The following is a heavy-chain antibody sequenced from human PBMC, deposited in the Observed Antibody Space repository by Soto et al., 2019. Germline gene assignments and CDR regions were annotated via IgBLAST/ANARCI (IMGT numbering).Heavy chain of an antibody. CDR2: IKSKTDGGTT. J-gene: IGHJ4*02. CDR3: TTVAYDSSGYYLVDY. D-gene: IGHD3-22*01. V-gene: IGHV3-15*07. Sequence: GGSLRLSCAASGFTFCNAWMNWVRQAPGKGLEWVGRIKSKTDGGTTDYAAPVKGRFTISRDDSKNTLYLQMNSLKTEDTAVYYCTTVAYDSSGYYLVDYWGQGTLVTVSS. CDR1: GFTFCNAW.